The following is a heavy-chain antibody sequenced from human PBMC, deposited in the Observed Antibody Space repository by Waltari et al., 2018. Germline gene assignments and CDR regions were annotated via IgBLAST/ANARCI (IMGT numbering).Heavy chain of an antibody. J-gene: IGHJ4*02. V-gene: IGHV1-8*01. CDR2: MNPNSGNT. CDR1: GYPFPSYD. D-gene: IGHD4-17*01. CDR3: ARLGLYGDYGSGGNDY. Sequence: QVQLVQSGAEVKKPGASVKVSCKASGYPFPSYDINWVRQATGQGLEWMGWMNPNSGNTGYAQKFQGRVTMTRNTSISTAYMELSSLRSEDTAVYYCARLGLYGDYGSGGNDYWGQGTLVTVSS.